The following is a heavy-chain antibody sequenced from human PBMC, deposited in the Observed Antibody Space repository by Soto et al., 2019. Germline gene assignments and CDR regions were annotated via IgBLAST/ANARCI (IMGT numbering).Heavy chain of an antibody. CDR2: FDPEDGET. Sequence: ASVKVSSKVSGYTITELSMHWVRQTPRKGLEWMGGFDPEDGETIYAQKFQGRVTMTEDTSTDTAYMELSSLRSEDTAVYYCATSLGSRGLRYYYYYYGMDVWGQGTTVTVSS. V-gene: IGHV1-24*01. D-gene: IGHD3-10*01. CDR1: GYTITELS. CDR3: ATSLGSRGLRYYYYYYGMDV. J-gene: IGHJ6*02.